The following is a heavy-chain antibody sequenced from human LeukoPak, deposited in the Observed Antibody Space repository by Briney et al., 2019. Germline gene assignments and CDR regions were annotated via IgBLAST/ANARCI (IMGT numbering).Heavy chain of an antibody. CDR3: ARDFGVVPYGMDV. V-gene: IGHV3-7*01. J-gene: IGHJ6*02. Sequence: GGSLRLSCAASGFTFSGRWMSWLRQAPGKGLEWVANINQDGTDKYYVDSVKGRFTISRDNSKNTLYLQMNSLRVEDTAVYYCARDFGVVPYGMDVWGQGTTVIVSS. CDR1: GFTFSGRW. D-gene: IGHD3-3*01. CDR2: INQDGTDK.